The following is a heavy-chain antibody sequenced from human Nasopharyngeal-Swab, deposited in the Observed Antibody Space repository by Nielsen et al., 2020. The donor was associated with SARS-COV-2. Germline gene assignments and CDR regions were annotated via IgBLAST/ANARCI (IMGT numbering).Heavy chain of an antibody. CDR1: GGSISSGGYY. CDR3: ARIVSRGIFVVVAHFDY. Sequence: SETLSLTCTVSGGSISSGGYYWSWIRQHPGKGLEWIGYIYYSGSTYYNPSLKSRVTISVDTSKNQFSLKLSSLTAADTAVYYCARIVSRGIFVVVAHFDYWGQGTLVTVSS. D-gene: IGHD3-3*01. J-gene: IGHJ4*02. CDR2: IYYSGST. V-gene: IGHV4-31*03.